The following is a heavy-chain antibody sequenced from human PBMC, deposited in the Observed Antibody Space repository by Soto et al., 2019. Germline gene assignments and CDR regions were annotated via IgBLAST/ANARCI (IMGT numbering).Heavy chain of an antibody. CDR3: ARDGCLRGYSGCYDAFDI. CDR2: IYSGGST. J-gene: IGHJ3*02. Sequence: GGSLRLSCAASGFTVSSNYMSWVRQAPGKGLEWVSVIYSGGSTYYADSVKGRFTISRDNSKNTLYLQMNSLRAEDTAVYYCARDGCLRGYSGCYDAFDIWGQGTMVTVSS. V-gene: IGHV3-66*01. CDR1: GFTVSSNY. D-gene: IGHD5-12*01.